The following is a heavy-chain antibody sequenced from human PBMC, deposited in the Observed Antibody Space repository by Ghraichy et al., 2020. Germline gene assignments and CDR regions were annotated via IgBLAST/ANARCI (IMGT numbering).Heavy chain of an antibody. Sequence: SETLSLTCAVYGGSFSGYYWSWIRQPPGKGLEWIGEINHSGSTNYNPSLKSRVTISVDTSKNQFSLKLSSVTAADTAVYYCARGRSRNYDFWSGYYRGSSHMDVWGKGTTVTVSS. CDR3: ARGRSRNYDFWSGYYRGSSHMDV. CDR1: GGSFSGYY. CDR2: INHSGST. D-gene: IGHD3-3*01. V-gene: IGHV4-34*01. J-gene: IGHJ6*03.